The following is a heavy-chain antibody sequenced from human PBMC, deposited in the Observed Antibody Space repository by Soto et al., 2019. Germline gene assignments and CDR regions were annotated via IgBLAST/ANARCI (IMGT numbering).Heavy chain of an antibody. Sequence: EVQLLESGGGLVQPGGSLRLSCAASGFTFSSYAMSWVRQAPGKGLEWVSAISGSGGSTYYADSVKGRFTISRDNSKNTLYLQMNSLRAEDTAVYYCAKDLRITMKVVVIPDFDYWGQGTLVTVSS. CDR2: ISGSGGST. V-gene: IGHV3-23*01. J-gene: IGHJ4*02. CDR3: AKDLRITMKVVVIPDFDY. D-gene: IGHD3-22*01. CDR1: GFTFSSYA.